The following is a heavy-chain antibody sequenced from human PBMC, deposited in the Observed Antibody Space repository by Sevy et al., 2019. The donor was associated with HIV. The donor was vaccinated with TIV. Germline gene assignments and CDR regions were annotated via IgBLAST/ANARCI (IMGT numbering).Heavy chain of an antibody. V-gene: IGHV3-66*02. CDR3: VSLFLSYRSGWSYFDY. J-gene: IGHJ4*02. CDR2: IFSSGST. CDR1: GFTVNDKY. Sequence: GESLKISCAISGFTVNDKYIIWVRQAPGKGLEWDSVIFSSGSTYYADSAKGRFTISRDNSKNTVDLQMNSVRAEDTAVYDCVSLFLSYRSGWSYFDYWGQGTLVTVSS. D-gene: IGHD6-19*01.